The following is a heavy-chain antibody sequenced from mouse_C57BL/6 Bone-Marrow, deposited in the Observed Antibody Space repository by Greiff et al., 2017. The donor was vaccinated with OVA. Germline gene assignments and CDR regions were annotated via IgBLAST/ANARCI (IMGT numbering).Heavy chain of an antibody. CDR2: IRLKSDNYAT. V-gene: IGHV6-3*01. CDR3: TGGTVVAPYAMDY. J-gene: IGHJ4*01. CDR1: GFTFSNYW. D-gene: IGHD1-1*01. Sequence: EVHLVESGGGLVQPGGSMKLSCVASGFTFSNYWMNWVRQSPEKGLEWVAQIRLKSDNYATHYAESVKGRFTISRDDSKSSVYLQMNNLRAEDTGIYYCTGGTVVAPYAMDYWGQGTSVTVSS.